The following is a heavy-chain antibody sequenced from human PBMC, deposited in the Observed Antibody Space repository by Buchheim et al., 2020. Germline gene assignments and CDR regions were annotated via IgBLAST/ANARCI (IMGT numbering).Heavy chain of an antibody. V-gene: IGHV3-23*01. CDR2: ISGSGGST. CDR3: AKVPGVLRFLEWLNGMDV. Sequence: EVQLLESGGGLVQPGGSLRLSCAAYGFTFSSYAMSWVRQAPGKGLEWVSAISGSGGSTYYADSVKGRFTISTDNPKNTLYLQRNSLRAEDTAVYYCAKVPGVLRFLEWLNGMDVWGQGTT. CDR1: GFTFSSYA. J-gene: IGHJ6*02. D-gene: IGHD3-3*01.